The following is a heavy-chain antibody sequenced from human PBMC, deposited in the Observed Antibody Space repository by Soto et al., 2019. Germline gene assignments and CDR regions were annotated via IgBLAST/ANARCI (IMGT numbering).Heavy chain of an antibody. V-gene: IGHV3-64D*06. CDR2: ISSNGGST. CDR1: GFTFSSYA. J-gene: IGHJ4*02. CDR3: VKDRRQMTTVTTLFDY. D-gene: IGHD4-17*01. Sequence: GGSLRLSCSASGFTFSSYAMHWVRQAPGKGLEYVSAISSNGGSTYYADSVKGRFTISRDNSKNTLYLQMSSLRAEDTAVYYCVKDRRQMTTVTTLFDYWGQGTLVTVS.